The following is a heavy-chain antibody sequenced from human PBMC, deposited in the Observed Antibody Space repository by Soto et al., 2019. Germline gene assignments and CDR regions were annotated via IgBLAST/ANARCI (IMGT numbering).Heavy chain of an antibody. V-gene: IGHV1-3*01. Sequence: GASVKVSCKASGYYFTSYAIHWVRQAPGQRLEWMGWINAGNGNTKYSQKIQGRVTITRDTSASTAYMELSSLRSEDTAVYYCARVLSWASYYDFWSGYYNYYYYGMDVWGQGTTVTVSS. CDR2: INAGNGNT. J-gene: IGHJ6*02. CDR3: ARVLSWASYYDFWSGYYNYYYYGMDV. CDR1: GYYFTSYA. D-gene: IGHD3-3*01.